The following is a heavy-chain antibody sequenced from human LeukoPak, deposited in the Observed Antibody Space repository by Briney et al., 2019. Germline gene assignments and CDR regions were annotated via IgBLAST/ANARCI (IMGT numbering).Heavy chain of an antibody. Sequence: SETLPLTCTVSGRSLSSYYWLWLRQPAGKGLEWIGRIYTSGSTNYNPSIKGRVTLSVDTSKNQFPLKRSSVTAADTAVYYCARDSAFNLFDPWGEGTLVTVSS. CDR1: GRSLSSYY. J-gene: IGHJ5*02. V-gene: IGHV4-4*07. CDR3: ARDSAFNLFDP. CDR2: IYTSGST. D-gene: IGHD3-10*01.